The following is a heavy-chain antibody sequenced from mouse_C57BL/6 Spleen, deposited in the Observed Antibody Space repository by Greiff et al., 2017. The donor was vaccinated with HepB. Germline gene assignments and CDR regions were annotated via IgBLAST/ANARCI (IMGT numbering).Heavy chain of an antibody. CDR1: GYTFTSYW. D-gene: IGHD1-1*01. CDR2: IDPSDSYT. V-gene: IGHV1-59*01. Sequence: VQLQQPGAELVRPGTSVKLSCKASGYTFTSYWMHWVKQRPGQGLEWIGVIDPSDSYTNYNQKFKGKATLTVDTSSSTAYMQLSSLTSEDSAVYYCASNYYGSSPPGVWGTGTTVTVSS. J-gene: IGHJ1*03. CDR3: ASNYYGSSPPGV.